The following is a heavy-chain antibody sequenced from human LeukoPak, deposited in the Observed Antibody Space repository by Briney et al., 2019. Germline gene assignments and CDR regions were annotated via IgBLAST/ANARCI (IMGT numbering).Heavy chain of an antibody. CDR1: GFTFGTYG. D-gene: IGHD3-16*01. CDR2: ISAGAGST. Sequence: GGSLRLSCAASGFTFGTYGMYWVRQAPRKGLGWVSAISAGAGSTYYADSVKGRFTISRDNSKNTLYLQMNSLRADDTAVYYCAKHFTLSDWGQGTLVTVSS. J-gene: IGHJ4*02. V-gene: IGHV3-23*01. CDR3: AKHFTLSD.